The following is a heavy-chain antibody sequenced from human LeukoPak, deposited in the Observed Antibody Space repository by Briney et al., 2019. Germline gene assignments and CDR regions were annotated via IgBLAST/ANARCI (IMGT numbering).Heavy chain of an antibody. D-gene: IGHD7-27*01. V-gene: IGHV4-39*01. Sequence: RTSETLSLTCTVSGGSISSSSYFWAWIRQPPGKGLEWIGSIYYSGSTYYNPSLNSRVTISVDTSKNQFSLKLSSVTAADTAVYYCARGLGLWYFDLWGRGTLVTVSS. CDR2: IYYSGST. CDR3: ARGLGLWYFDL. CDR1: GGSISSSSYF. J-gene: IGHJ2*01.